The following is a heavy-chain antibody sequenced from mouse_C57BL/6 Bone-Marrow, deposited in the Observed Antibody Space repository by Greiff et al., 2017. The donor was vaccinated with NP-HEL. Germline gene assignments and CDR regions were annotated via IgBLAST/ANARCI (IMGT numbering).Heavy chain of an antibody. CDR1: GFTFSSYG. CDR3: AREEFYYFDY. Sequence: EVQVVESGGDLVKPGGSLKLSCAASGFTFSSYGMSWVRQTPDKRLEWVATISSGGSYTYYPDSVKGRFTISRDNAKNTLYLQMSSLKSEDTAMYYCAREEFYYFDYWGQGTTLTVSS. CDR2: ISSGGSYT. V-gene: IGHV5-6*01. J-gene: IGHJ2*01.